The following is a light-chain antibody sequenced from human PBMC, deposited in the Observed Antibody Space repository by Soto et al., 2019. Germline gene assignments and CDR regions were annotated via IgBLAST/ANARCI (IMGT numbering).Light chain of an antibody. Sequence: QSVLTQPASVSGSPGQSITISCTGTSSDVGGYNYVSWYQQYPGKAPKLMIYEVSNRPSGVSIRFSGSKSGNTASLTISGLQAEDEADYYCCLSAPSRTFVFGTGTKVTVL. CDR2: EVS. CDR3: CLSAPSRTFV. J-gene: IGLJ1*01. V-gene: IGLV2-14*01. CDR1: SSDVGGYNY.